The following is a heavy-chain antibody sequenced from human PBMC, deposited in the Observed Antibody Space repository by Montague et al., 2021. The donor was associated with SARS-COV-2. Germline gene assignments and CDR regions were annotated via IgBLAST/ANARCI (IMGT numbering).Heavy chain of an antibody. V-gene: IGHV3-7*01. CDR3: TSLWSDVGDFYGWDV. CDR1: GFTFRGIW. CDR2: IKGDGGET. Sequence: SLSLSCAASGFTFRGIWMNWVRQAPGKGLEWVANIKGDGGETYYVDSVKGRFTISRDNAKNSLYLQMDSLRAEDTAVYYCTSLWSDVGDFYGWDVWGQGTTVTVSS. D-gene: IGHD2-21*01. J-gene: IGHJ6*02.